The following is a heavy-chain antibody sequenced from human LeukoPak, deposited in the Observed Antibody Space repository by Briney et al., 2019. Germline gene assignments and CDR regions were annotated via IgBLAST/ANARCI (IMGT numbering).Heavy chain of an antibody. CDR1: GFMFSSNW. CDR2: IKEDGTET. CDR3: ARYFGDPQGMDV. Sequence: GGSLRLSCAASGFMFSSNWMSWVRLAPGKGLEWVANIKEDGTETYYVDSVKGRFTISRDNAKNSLYLQMNSLRDEDTAVYYCARYFGDPQGMDVWGQGTTVTVSS. J-gene: IGHJ6*02. V-gene: IGHV3-7*01. D-gene: IGHD3-10*01.